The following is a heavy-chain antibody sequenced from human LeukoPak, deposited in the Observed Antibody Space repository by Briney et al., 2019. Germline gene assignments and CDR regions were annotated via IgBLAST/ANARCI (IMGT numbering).Heavy chain of an antibody. D-gene: IGHD5-18*01. CDR1: GFTFSSYW. CDR2: IYSGGST. CDR3: ARVPAIGPDAFDI. J-gene: IGHJ3*02. Sequence: PGGSLRLSCAASGFTFSSYWMSWVRQAPGKGLEWVSVIYSGGSTYYADSVKGRFTISRDNSKNTLYLQMNSLRAEDTAVYYCARVPAIGPDAFDIWGQGTMVTVSS. V-gene: IGHV3-66*01.